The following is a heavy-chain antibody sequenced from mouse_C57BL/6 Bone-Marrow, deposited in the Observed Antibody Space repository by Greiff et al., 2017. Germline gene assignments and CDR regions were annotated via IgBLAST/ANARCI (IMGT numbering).Heavy chain of an antibody. D-gene: IGHD2-9*01. Sequence: QVHVKQSGAELARPGASVKMSCKASGYTFTSYTMHWVKQRPGQGLEWIGYINPSSGYTKYNQKFKDKATLTADKSSSTAYMQLSSLTSEDSAVYYCARPTMVSDYWGQGTTLTVSS. CDR3: ARPTMVSDY. CDR2: INPSSGYT. J-gene: IGHJ2*01. V-gene: IGHV1-4*01. CDR1: GYTFTSYT.